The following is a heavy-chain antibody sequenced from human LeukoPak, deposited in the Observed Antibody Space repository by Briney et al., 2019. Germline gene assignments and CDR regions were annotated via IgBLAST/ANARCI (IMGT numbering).Heavy chain of an antibody. Sequence: SQTLSLTCTVSGDSISSGHYYWSWIRQPAGKGLEWIGRMYTSGSTNYNPSLKSRVTISVDTSKNQFSLKLSSVTAADTAVYYCAREVRSTYYYYMDVWGKGTTVTVSS. J-gene: IGHJ6*03. CDR1: GDSISSGHYY. CDR2: MYTSGST. V-gene: IGHV4-61*02. CDR3: AREVRSTYYYYMDV.